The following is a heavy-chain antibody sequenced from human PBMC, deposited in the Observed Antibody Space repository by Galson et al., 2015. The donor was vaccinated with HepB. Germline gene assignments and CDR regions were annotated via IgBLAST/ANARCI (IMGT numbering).Heavy chain of an antibody. J-gene: IGHJ4*02. CDR3: ASSGAGGIGAYYSFDF. V-gene: IGHV3-23*01. Sequence: SLRLSCAASGFTLNNYAMSWVRQAPGKGLDWVSTISGSGGSTYYADSVKGRFTISRDNSENTLYLQMNSLRAEDTAVYYCASSGAGGIGAYYSFDFWGQGTLVTVSS. D-gene: IGHD3-3*01. CDR1: GFTLNNYA. CDR2: ISGSGGST.